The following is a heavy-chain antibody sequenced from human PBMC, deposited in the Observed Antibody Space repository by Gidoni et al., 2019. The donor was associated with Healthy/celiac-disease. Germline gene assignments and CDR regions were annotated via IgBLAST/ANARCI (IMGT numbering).Heavy chain of an antibody. Sequence: QLQLQDSGPALVKPSETLSLTRTVSAGSISSYYWSWIRQPPGKGLERIGYIYYSGSTNYNPSLKSRVTISVDTPKNQFSLKLSSVTAAGTAVYYCARVGIVGATTNFDDWGQGTLVTVSS. CDR3: ARVGIVGATTNFDD. J-gene: IGHJ4*02. D-gene: IGHD1-26*01. CDR1: AGSISSYY. V-gene: IGHV4-59*01. CDR2: IYYSGST.